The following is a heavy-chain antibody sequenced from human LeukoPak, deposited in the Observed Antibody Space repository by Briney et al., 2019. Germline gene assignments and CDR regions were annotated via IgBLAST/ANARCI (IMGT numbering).Heavy chain of an antibody. CDR1: GGSFSGYY. V-gene: IGHV4-34*01. CDR2: INHSGST. D-gene: IGHD3-10*01. J-gene: IGHJ6*03. Sequence: SETLSLTCAVYGGSFSGYYWSWIRQPPGKGLEWIGEINHSGSTNYNPSLKSRVTMSVDTSKNQFSLKLSSVTAADTAVYYCARARKKGRYYYYMDVWGKGTTVTVSS. CDR3: ARARKKGRYYYYMDV.